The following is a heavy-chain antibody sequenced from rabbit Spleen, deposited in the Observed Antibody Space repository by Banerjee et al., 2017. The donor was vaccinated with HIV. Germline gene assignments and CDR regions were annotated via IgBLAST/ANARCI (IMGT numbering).Heavy chain of an antibody. Sequence: QEQLVESGGGLVQPTGSLTLTCKASGFFFGDRDVMCWVRQAPGKGLEWIACINAATGKPVYATWAKGRFTISRTSSTTVTLRMTSLTAADRATYFCARDLVGVIGWNFYLWGQGTLVTVS. CDR3: ARDLVGVIGWNFYL. V-gene: IGHV1S45*01. CDR2: INAATGKP. J-gene: IGHJ3*01. D-gene: IGHD1-1*01. CDR1: GFFFGDRDV.